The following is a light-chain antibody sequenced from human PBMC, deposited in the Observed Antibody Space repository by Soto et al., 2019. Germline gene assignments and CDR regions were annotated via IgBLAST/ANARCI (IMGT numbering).Light chain of an antibody. CDR3: QQYGSSPIT. Sequence: EIVLTQSPGTLSLSPGERATLSCRASQSVSSSYLAWYQQKPGMAPRLLIYDASSRATGIPDRFSGSGSGTDFTLPLSRLEPEDFQVYYCQQYGSSPITFGQGTRLEIK. V-gene: IGKV3D-20*01. CDR2: DAS. J-gene: IGKJ5*01. CDR1: QSVSSSY.